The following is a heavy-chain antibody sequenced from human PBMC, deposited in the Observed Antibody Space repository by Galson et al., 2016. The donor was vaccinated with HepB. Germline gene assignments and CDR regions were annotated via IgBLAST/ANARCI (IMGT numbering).Heavy chain of an antibody. CDR3: ARGPPWTAAWDV. D-gene: IGHD6-13*01. V-gene: IGHV3-7*01. Sequence: SLRLSCAASGFTFSSYWMTWVRQAPGKGLEWVAYINLDGSEKYYVDPVKGRFTISRDNAKNSLYLQINSLRAEDSSVYYCARGPPWTAAWDVWGQGTTVTVSS. CDR1: GFTFSSYW. CDR2: INLDGSEK. J-gene: IGHJ6*02.